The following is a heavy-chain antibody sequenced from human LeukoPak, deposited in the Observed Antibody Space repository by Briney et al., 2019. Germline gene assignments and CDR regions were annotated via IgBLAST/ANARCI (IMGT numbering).Heavy chain of an antibody. Sequence: SVKVSCKASGGTFSSYAISWVRQAPGQGLEWMGGIIPIFGTANYAQKFQGRVTITADESTSTAYKELSSLRSEDTAVYYCASNWNYVYYYGMDAWGQGTTVTVSS. CDR2: IIPIFGTA. CDR3: ASNWNYVYYYGMDA. V-gene: IGHV1-69*13. CDR1: GGTFSSYA. D-gene: IGHD1-7*01. J-gene: IGHJ6*02.